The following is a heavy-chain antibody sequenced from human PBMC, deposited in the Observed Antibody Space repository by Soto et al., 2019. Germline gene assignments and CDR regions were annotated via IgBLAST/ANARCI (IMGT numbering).Heavy chain of an antibody. Sequence: LRLSCAASGFTFSSYGMHWVRQAPGKGLEWVAVISYDGSNKYYADSVKGRFTISRDNSKNTLYLQMNSLRAEDTAVYYCAKDEGIVVVVAASRYYYYGMDVWGQGTTVTVSS. V-gene: IGHV3-30*18. J-gene: IGHJ6*02. CDR3: AKDEGIVVVVAASRYYYYGMDV. CDR1: GFTFSSYG. CDR2: ISYDGSNK. D-gene: IGHD2-15*01.